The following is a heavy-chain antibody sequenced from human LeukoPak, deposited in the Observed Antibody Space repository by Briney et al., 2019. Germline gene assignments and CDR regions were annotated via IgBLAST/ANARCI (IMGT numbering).Heavy chain of an antibody. CDR2: ISGTGGST. CDR3: AKVSPVVTPIDY. D-gene: IGHD4-23*01. J-gene: IGHJ4*02. Sequence: GGSLRLSCAASGFTFSSHAMSWVRQAPGKGLEWVSAISGTGGSTYYADSVKGRFTISRGNSKNTLFLQMSSLRAEDTAVYYCAKVSPVVTPIDYWGQGTLVTVSS. CDR1: GFTFSSHA. V-gene: IGHV3-23*01.